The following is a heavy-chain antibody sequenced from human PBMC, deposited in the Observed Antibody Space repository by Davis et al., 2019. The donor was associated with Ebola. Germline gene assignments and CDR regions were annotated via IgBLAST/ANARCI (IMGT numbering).Heavy chain of an antibody. CDR3: AKGGYFDSLEIDS. Sequence: GGSLRLSCAASGFIFSNYGMHWVRQAPGKGLEWVALMWYDGSRQYYADSVKGRFTISRDNSKNTLYLQMNSLRAEDTAVYYCAKGGYFDSLEIDSWGQGTLVTVSS. D-gene: IGHD3-9*01. CDR1: GFIFSNYG. V-gene: IGHV3-33*06. CDR2: MWYDGSRQ. J-gene: IGHJ4*02.